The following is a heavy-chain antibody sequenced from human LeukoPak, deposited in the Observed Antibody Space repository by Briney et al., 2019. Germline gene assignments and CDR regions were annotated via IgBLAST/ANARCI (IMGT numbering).Heavy chain of an antibody. CDR2: TYYRSKWYN. D-gene: IGHD3-10*01. V-gene: IGHV6-1*01. J-gene: IGHJ6*02. CDR1: GDSVSSNSAA. CDR3: ARAGVMNYYFYGMDV. Sequence: SQTLSLTCAISGDSVSSNSAAWNWIRQSPSRGLEWLGRTYYRSKWYNDYAVSVESRITINPDTSKNQFSLQLNSATPEDTATYYCARAGVMNYYFYGMDVWGQGTTVTVSS.